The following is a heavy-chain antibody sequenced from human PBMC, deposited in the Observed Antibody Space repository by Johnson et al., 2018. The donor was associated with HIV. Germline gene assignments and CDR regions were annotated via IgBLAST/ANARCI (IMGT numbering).Heavy chain of an antibody. Sequence: QVQLVESGGGLVQPGGSLKLSCAASGFTFSGSAVHWVRQASGKGLEWVAFIRYDGSNKYYADSMKCRFTISRDNSKNTLYLQMNSRRAEDTAVYYCASQGAPAFDIWGQGTMVTVSS. V-gene: IGHV3-30*02. CDR3: ASQGAPAFDI. CDR2: IRYDGSNK. CDR1: GFTFSGSA. J-gene: IGHJ3*02.